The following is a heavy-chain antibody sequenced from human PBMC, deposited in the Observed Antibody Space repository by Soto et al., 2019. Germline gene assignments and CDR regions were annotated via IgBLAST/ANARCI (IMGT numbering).Heavy chain of an antibody. CDR1: GGSISSGGYY. V-gene: IGHV4-31*03. CDR3: AHDGPAYGMDV. CDR2: IYYSGST. J-gene: IGHJ6*02. D-gene: IGHD3-16*01. Sequence: SETLSLTCTVSGGSISSGGYYWSWTRQHPGKGLEWIGYIYYSGSTYYNPSLKSRVTISVDTSKNQFSLKLSSVTAADTAVYYCAHDGPAYGMDVWGQGTTVTVSS.